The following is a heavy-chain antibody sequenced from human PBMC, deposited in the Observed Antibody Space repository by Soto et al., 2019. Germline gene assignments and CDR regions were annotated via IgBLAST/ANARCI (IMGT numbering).Heavy chain of an antibody. V-gene: IGHV5-51*01. CDR2: IYPGDSDT. CDR3: ARTHCSSTSCYDYHYYMDV. CDR1: GYSFTSYW. J-gene: IGHJ6*03. D-gene: IGHD2-2*01. Sequence: GESLKISCKGSGYSFTSYWIGWVRQMPGKGLEWMGIIYPGDSDTRYSPSFQGQVPISADKSISTAYLQWSSLKASDTAMYYCARTHCSSTSCYDYHYYMDVWGKGTTVTVSS.